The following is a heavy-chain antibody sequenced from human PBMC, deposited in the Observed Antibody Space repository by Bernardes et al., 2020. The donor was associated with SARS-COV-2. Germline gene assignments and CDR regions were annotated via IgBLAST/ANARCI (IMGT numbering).Heavy chain of an antibody. Sequence: GGSLRLSCTASDFTLGDYAMNWFRQAPGKGLEWVGFIRSKTYGGTTEYAASVKGRFTISRDDSEGIAYLQMNSLKTEDTAVYYCSREDPDFYDTSGYYYFDSWGQGTLVTVSS. V-gene: IGHV3-49*03. CDR2: IRSKTYGGTT. J-gene: IGHJ4*02. CDR3: SREDPDFYDTSGYYYFDS. D-gene: IGHD3-22*01. CDR1: DFTLGDYA.